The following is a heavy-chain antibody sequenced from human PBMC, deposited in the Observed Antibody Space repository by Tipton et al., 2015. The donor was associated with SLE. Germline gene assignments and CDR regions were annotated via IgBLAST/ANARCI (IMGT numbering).Heavy chain of an antibody. CDR2: INHSGST. V-gene: IGHV4-34*01. CDR1: GLTFSDYY. CDR3: ARGSGYDL. J-gene: IGHJ4*02. Sequence: LRLSCAASGLTFSDYYMSWIRQAPGKGLEWIGEINHSGSTNYNPSLKSRVTISVDTSKNQFSLKLSSVTAADTAVYYCARGSGYDLWGQGTLVTVSS. D-gene: IGHD5-12*01.